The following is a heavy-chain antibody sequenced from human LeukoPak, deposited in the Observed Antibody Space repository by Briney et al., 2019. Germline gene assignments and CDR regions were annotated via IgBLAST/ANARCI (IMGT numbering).Heavy chain of an antibody. CDR1: GGSISSYY. Sequence: SETLSLTCTVSGGSISSYYWSWIRQPPGKGLEWIGYIYYSGSTNYNPSLKSRVTISVDTSKNQFSLKLSSVTAADTAVYYCARGLGDSTIWGQGTMVTVSS. V-gene: IGHV4-59*01. CDR2: IYYSGST. J-gene: IGHJ3*02. CDR3: ARGLGDSTI. D-gene: IGHD2/OR15-2a*01.